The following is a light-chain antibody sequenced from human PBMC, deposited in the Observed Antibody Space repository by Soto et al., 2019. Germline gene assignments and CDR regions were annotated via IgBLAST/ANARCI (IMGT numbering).Light chain of an antibody. CDR1: SNDVGAYKY. Sequence: QSALTQPPSASGSPGQSVTISCTGTSNDVGAYKYVSWYQQHPGKAPKLIISEVNKRPSGVPDRFSGSKSGNTASLIVSGLQAEDEADYYCSSYAGSNNLFIFGGGTKVTVL. CDR2: EVN. CDR3: SSYAGSNNLFI. V-gene: IGLV2-8*01. J-gene: IGLJ2*01.